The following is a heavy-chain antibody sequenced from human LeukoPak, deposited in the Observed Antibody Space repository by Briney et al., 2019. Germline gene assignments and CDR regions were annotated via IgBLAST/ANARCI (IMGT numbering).Heavy chain of an antibody. J-gene: IGHJ4*02. CDR2: LSSDGVDK. D-gene: IGHD4-11*01. Sequence: GGSLRLSCAASGFTFSSYVMHWVRQTPGKGLEWVAILSSDGVDKRYADSVQGRFTVSRDNFKNTLYLQMNSLRTEDTAVYYXXXXXXXXXXXLNYHFDNWGQGTLVTVSS. CDR3: XXXXXXXXXXLNYHFDN. CDR1: GFTFSSYV. V-gene: IGHV3-30-3*01.